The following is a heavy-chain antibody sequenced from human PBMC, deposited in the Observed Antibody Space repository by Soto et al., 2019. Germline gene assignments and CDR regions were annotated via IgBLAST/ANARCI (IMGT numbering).Heavy chain of an antibody. J-gene: IGHJ5*02. CDR1: GASISGHY. CDR3: ARVLSSGWFDP. D-gene: IGHD2-15*01. CDR2: VYFSGST. Sequence: SVTLSVTCTVAGASISGHYWSWIRQPPGKGLEWIGYVYFSGSTNYNPSLTSRVTISVDTSKNQFSLKMRFMTAADTAMYYCARVLSSGWFDPWGQGTLVTVSS. V-gene: IGHV4-59*11.